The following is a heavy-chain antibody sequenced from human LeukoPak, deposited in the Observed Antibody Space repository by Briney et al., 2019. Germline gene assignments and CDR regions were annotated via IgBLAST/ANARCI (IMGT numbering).Heavy chain of an antibody. CDR2: IYASGSS. J-gene: IGHJ4*02. CDR1: GASMNSHC. CDR3: ARRHDSSGWKFVDY. V-gene: IGHV4-4*07. D-gene: IGHD6-19*01. Sequence: PSETLSLTSTVSGASMNSHCWTWIRQPAGKGLEWIGDIYASGSSRYNPSLKNRVTLSIDTSNNKFSLRVTSVTAADTAVYYCARRHDSSGWKFVDYWGQGTLVTVSS.